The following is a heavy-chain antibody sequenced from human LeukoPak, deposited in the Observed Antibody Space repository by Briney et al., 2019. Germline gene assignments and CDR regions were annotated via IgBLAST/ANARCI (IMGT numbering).Heavy chain of an antibody. V-gene: IGHV1-8*01. J-gene: IGHJ4*02. CDR2: MNPNSGNT. CDR1: GYTFTSYD. D-gene: IGHD3-22*01. Sequence: EASVKVSCKASGYTFTSYDINWVRQAPGQGLEWMGWMNPNSGNTGYAQKFQGRVTMTRNTSISTAYMELSGLRSEDTAVYYCARGYYYDSSGYRPGFDYWGQGTLVTVSS. CDR3: ARGYYYDSSGYRPGFDY.